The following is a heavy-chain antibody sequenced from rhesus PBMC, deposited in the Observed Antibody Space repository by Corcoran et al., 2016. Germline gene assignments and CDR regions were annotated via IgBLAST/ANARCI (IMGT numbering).Heavy chain of an antibody. Sequence: QVQLQESGPGVVKPSETLSLTCAVSGGSISAAYRWNWIRQPPGKGLEWIGYIYGTSTRTNYNPSRQSRVTISKETSKNQFSLKLSSVTAADTAVYYCARCPYYYDSGYLFDYWGQGVLVTVSS. CDR1: GGSISAAYR. CDR2: IYGTSTRT. D-gene: IGHD3-28*01. J-gene: IGHJ4*01. V-gene: IGHV4S10*01. CDR3: ARCPYYYDSGYLFDY.